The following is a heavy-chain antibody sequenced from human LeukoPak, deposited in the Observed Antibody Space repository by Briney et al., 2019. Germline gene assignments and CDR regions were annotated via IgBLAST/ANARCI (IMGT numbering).Heavy chain of an antibody. D-gene: IGHD1-26*01. V-gene: IGHV3-23*01. CDR2: ISNSGDTT. CDR1: GFTFRSYA. J-gene: IGHJ4*02. Sequence: GGSLRLSCAASGFTFRSYAMNWVRQAPGKGLEWVSGISNSGDTTYYADSVKGRFTISRDNSKNTLYLQMDSLRAEDTAVYYCAIGWELHRFGYWCQGTLVTVSS. CDR3: AIGWELHRFGY.